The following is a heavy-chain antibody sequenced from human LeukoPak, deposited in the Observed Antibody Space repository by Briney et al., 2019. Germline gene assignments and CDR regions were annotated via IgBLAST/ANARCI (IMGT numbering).Heavy chain of an antibody. J-gene: IGHJ4*02. V-gene: IGHV3-74*01. CDR1: GFTFSTYW. Sequence: GGSLRLSCAASGFTFSTYWMHWVRQVPGKGLVWVSRISSDGTNANYADSVKGRFTISRDISKNTLYLQMSSLRAEDTAVYYCARRAGGYSHPYDYWGQGVLVTVSS. CDR3: ARRAGGYSHPYDY. D-gene: IGHD4-23*01. CDR2: ISSDGTNA.